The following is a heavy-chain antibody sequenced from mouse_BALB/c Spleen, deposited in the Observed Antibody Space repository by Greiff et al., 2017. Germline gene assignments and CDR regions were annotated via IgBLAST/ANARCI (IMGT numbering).Heavy chain of an antibody. V-gene: IGHV3-2*02. J-gene: IGHJ4*01. CDR3: ARREAYYAMDY. CDR2: ISYSGST. Sequence: LQESGPGLVKPSQSLSLTCTVTGYSITSDYAWNWIRQFPGNKLEWMGYISYSGSTSYNPSLKSRISITRDTSKNQFFLQLNSVTTEDTATYYCARREAYYAMDYWGQGTSVTVSS. CDR1: GYSITSDYA.